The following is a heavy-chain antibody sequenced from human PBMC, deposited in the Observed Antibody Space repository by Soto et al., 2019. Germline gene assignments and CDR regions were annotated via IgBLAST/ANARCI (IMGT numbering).Heavy chain of an antibody. CDR3: ARTLTYYDILTGYLRPYYFDY. J-gene: IGHJ4*02. CDR1: GFSLSNARMG. D-gene: IGHD3-9*01. Sequence: SGPTLVNPTETLTLTCTVSGFSLSNARMGVSWIRQPPGKALEWLAHIFSNDEKSYSTSLKSRLTISKDTSKSQVVLTMTNMDPVDTATYYCARTLTYYDILTGYLRPYYFDYWGQGTLVTVSS. V-gene: IGHV2-26*01. CDR2: IFSNDEK.